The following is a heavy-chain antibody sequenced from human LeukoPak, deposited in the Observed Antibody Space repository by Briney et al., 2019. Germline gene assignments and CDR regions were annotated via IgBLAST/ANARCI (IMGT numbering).Heavy chain of an antibody. CDR2: IRSKANNYAT. CDR1: GFTLSGSA. Sequence: PGGSLRLSCAASGFTLSGSARHWGRPASGKGREWVGPIRSKANNYATGYARSVRGRFTISRDDPKSTAYLQMNSLKTEDTAVYYCTSQWLTWGQGTLVTVSS. D-gene: IGHD5-24*01. J-gene: IGHJ5*02. CDR3: TSQWLT. V-gene: IGHV3-73*01.